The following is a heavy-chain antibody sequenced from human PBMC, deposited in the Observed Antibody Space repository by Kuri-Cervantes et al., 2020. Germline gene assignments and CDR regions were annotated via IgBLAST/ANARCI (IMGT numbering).Heavy chain of an antibody. V-gene: IGHV3-48*01. D-gene: IGHD3-22*01. J-gene: IGHJ2*01. CDR1: GFTFSSNS. CDR2: ITTGSSTI. Sequence: GESLKISCTASGFTFSSNSMNWVRQAPGKGLEWISYITTGSSTIYYADSVKGRFTISRDNAKNSVYLQMNSLRAEDTAVYYCARDSDTSGRNWYFDLLGRGTLVTVSS. CDR3: ARDSDTSGRNWYFDL.